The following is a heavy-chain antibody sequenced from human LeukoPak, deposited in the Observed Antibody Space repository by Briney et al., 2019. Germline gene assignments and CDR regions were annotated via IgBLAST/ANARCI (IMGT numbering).Heavy chain of an antibody. V-gene: IGHV4-30-4*02. CDR3: ARSITSSWYGDFQH. CDR2: IYYSGST. Sequence: SETLSLTCSVSGGSISSGDYYWSWIRQPPGKGLEWIGYIYYSGSTYYNPSLKSRVTISEDTSKNQFSLKLSSVTAADTAVYYCARSITSSWYGDFQHWGQGTLVTVSS. D-gene: IGHD6-13*01. CDR1: GGSISSGDYY. J-gene: IGHJ1*01.